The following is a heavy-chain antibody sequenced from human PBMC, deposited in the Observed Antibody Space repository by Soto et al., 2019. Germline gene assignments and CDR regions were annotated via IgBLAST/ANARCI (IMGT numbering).Heavy chain of an antibody. V-gene: IGHV3-23*01. CDR3: AKDMGYYDSSGYYCFDY. J-gene: IGHJ4*02. CDR1: GFTFSSYA. Sequence: GGSLRLSCAASGFTFSSYAMSWVRQAPGRGLEWVSAISGSGGSTYYADSVKGRFTISRDNSKNTLYLQMNSLRAEDTAVYYCAKDMGYYDSSGYYCFDYWGQGTLVTVSS. CDR2: ISGSGGST. D-gene: IGHD3-22*01.